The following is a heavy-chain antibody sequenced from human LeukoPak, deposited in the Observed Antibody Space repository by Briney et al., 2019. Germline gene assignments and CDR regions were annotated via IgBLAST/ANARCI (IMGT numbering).Heavy chain of an antibody. CDR1: GFTFSSYS. CDR2: ISSSSTYI. Sequence: GGSLRLSCAASGFTFSSYSMNWVRQAPGKGLEWVSSISSSSTYIYYADSVKGRFTTSRDNAKNSLYLQMNSLRAEDTAVYYCARVYRSGDFDYWGQGTLVTVSS. V-gene: IGHV3-21*01. CDR3: ARVYRSGDFDY. J-gene: IGHJ4*02. D-gene: IGHD6-19*01.